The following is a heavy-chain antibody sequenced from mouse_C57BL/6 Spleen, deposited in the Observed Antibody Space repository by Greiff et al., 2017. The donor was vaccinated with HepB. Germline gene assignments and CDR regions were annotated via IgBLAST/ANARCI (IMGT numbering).Heavy chain of an antibody. CDR1: GFTFSSYA. Sequence: DVQLVESGEGLVKPGGSLKLSCAASGFTFSSYAMSWVRQTPEKRLEWVAYISSGGDYIYYADTVKGRFTISRDNARNTLYLQMSSLKSEDTAMYYCTRDRYYYGSSAYAMDYWGQGTSVTVSS. CDR2: ISSGGDYI. V-gene: IGHV5-9-1*02. D-gene: IGHD1-1*01. J-gene: IGHJ4*01. CDR3: TRDRYYYGSSAYAMDY.